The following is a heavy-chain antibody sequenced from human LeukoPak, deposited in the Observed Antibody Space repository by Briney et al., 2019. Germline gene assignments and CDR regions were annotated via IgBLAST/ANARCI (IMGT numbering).Heavy chain of an antibody. D-gene: IGHD3-10*01. CDR3: AKDPGYYGSGSYFTCFDY. CDR1: GFTFSSYG. J-gene: IGHJ4*02. Sequence: PGGSLRLSCAASGFTFSSYGMHWVRQAPGKGLEWVAVIFNDGSNQYYADSVKGRFTISRDNSKNTLYLQKNSLRAEDTAVYYCAKDPGYYGSGSYFTCFDYWGQGTLVTVSS. V-gene: IGHV3-30*02. CDR2: IFNDGSNQ.